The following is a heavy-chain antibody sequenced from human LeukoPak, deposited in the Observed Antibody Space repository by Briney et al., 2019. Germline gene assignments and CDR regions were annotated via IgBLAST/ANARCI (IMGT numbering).Heavy chain of an antibody. CDR3: ARGGDRSFDY. J-gene: IGHJ4*02. D-gene: IGHD3-10*01. Sequence: SETLSLTCTVSGGSISSYSWSWIRQPAVKGLEWIGRMYTSGSTKYNPSLKSRVTISVDKAKNQFSLNLNSVTAADTAVYYCARGGDRSFDYWGQGTLVTVSS. CDR2: MYTSGST. CDR1: GGSISSYS. V-gene: IGHV4-4*07.